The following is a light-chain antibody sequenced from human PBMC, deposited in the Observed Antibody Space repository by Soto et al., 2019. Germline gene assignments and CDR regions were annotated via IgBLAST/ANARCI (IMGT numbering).Light chain of an antibody. CDR1: QSVGNY. J-gene: IGKJ4*01. V-gene: IGKV3-11*01. Sequence: ETVLTQSPAILSLSPGERATLSCRASQSVGNYLAWYQQKSGQAPRLLISDASDRAPGIPARFSGRGSGTTFTLTISSWEPKDFAVYYGQQRSGGPLISGGGTKVDIK. CDR2: DAS. CDR3: QQRSGGPLI.